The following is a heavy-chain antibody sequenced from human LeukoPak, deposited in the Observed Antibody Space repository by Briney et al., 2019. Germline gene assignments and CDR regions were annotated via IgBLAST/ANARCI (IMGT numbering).Heavy chain of an antibody. Sequence: SGGSLRLSCAASGFTFSSYGMHWVRQAPGKGLEWVAFIRYDGSNKYYADSVKGRFTISRDNSKNTLYLQMNSLRAEDTAVYYCAKGGYCSSTSCSPNWFDPWGQGTLVTVSS. CDR1: GFTFSSYG. J-gene: IGHJ5*02. CDR3: AKGGYCSSTSCSPNWFDP. V-gene: IGHV3-30*02. CDR2: IRYDGSNK. D-gene: IGHD2-2*01.